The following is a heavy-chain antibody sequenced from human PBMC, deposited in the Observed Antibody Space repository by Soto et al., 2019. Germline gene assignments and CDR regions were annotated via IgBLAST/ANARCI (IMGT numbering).Heavy chain of an antibody. CDR3: ARGSGVADS. V-gene: IGHV3-33*01. D-gene: IGHD3-10*01. J-gene: IGHJ5*01. Sequence: LVESGGGVVQPGTSLTLSCAASGFPFHASGLQWLRQPPGKGLECVAVIYYDGTTKYYADSVKGRFTISRDNSKTSVYLQMNRLTVNDTAVDYCARGSGVADSWGQGTLVTV. CDR1: GFPFHASG. CDR2: IYYDGTTK.